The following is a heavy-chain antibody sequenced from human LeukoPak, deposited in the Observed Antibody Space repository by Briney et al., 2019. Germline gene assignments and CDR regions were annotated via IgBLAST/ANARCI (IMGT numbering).Heavy chain of an antibody. CDR2: IYYSGST. Sequence: SETLSLTCTVSGGSISSYYWSWIRQPPGKGLEWIGYIYYSGSTNYNPSLKSRVTISVDTSKNQFSLKLSSVTAADTAVYYCARGIAAAGPTTTWGQGTLVTVSS. V-gene: IGHV4-59*01. CDR1: GGSISSYY. CDR3: ARGIAAAGPTTT. D-gene: IGHD6-13*01. J-gene: IGHJ5*02.